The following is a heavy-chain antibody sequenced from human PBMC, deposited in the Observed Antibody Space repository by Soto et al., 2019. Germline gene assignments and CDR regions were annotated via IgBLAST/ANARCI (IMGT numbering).Heavy chain of an antibody. CDR1: GYTFTSYA. J-gene: IGHJ4*02. Sequence: ASVKVSCKASGYTFTSYAMHWVRQAPGQRLEWMGWINAGNGNTKYSQKFQGRVTITRDTSASTAYMELSSLRSEDTAVYYCARRAGELSRARIPGFDSWGKETMAT. V-gene: IGHV1-3*01. CDR2: INAGNGNT. D-gene: IGHD1-26*01. CDR3: ARRAGELSRARIPGFDS.